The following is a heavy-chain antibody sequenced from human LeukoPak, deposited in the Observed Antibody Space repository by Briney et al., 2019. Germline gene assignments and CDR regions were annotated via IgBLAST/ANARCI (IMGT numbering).Heavy chain of an antibody. Sequence: GGSLRLSCAASGFTFSSYAMSWVRQAPGKGLDWVSAISGSGGSTYYADSVKGRFTISRDNSKKKLYLQMISLRAEDTDVYYCAKGLGNYYDSSGYYDYFDYWGQGTLVTVSS. CDR1: GFTFSSYA. CDR3: AKGLGNYYDSSGYYDYFDY. D-gene: IGHD3-22*01. CDR2: ISGSGGST. V-gene: IGHV3-23*01. J-gene: IGHJ4*02.